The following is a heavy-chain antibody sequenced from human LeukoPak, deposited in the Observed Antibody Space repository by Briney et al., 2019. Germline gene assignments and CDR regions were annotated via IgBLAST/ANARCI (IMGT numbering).Heavy chain of an antibody. Sequence: GGSLRLSCAASGFTFSHYTMNWVRQAPGKGLEWVSSISSSSSYIYYADSVKGRFTISRDNAKNSLYLQMNSLRAEDTAVYYCARGGDYYMDVWGKGTTVTISS. CDR3: ARGGDYYMDV. CDR2: ISSSSSYI. V-gene: IGHV3-21*01. J-gene: IGHJ6*03. CDR1: GFTFSHYT.